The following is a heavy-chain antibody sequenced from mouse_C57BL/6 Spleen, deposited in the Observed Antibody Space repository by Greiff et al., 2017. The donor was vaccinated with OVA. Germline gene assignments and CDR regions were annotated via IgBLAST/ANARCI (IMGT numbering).Heavy chain of an antibody. V-gene: IGHV5-4*03. CDR1: GFTFSSYA. J-gene: IGHJ2*01. Sequence: DVMLVESGGGLVKPGGSLKLSCAASGFTFSSYAMSWVRQTPEKRLEWVATISDGGSYTYYPDNVKGRFTISRDNAKNNLYLQMSHLKSEDTAMYYCARAPISKNYFDYWGQGTTLTVSS. CDR2: ISDGGSYT. CDR3: ARAPISKNYFDY.